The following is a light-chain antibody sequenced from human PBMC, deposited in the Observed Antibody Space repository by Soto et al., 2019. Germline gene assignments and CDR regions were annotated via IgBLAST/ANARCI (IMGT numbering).Light chain of an antibody. V-gene: IGKV1-33*01. CDR2: DAS. CDR1: QDIRNS. Sequence: DIQMTQSPSSLSVSVGDRVTITCQASQDIRNSLNWYQQKPGKAPKLLIYDASNLETGVPSRFSGSGSGTDFTFTISSLRPEDIATYFCQQYDNLPYTFGQGTKLEIK. J-gene: IGKJ2*01. CDR3: QQYDNLPYT.